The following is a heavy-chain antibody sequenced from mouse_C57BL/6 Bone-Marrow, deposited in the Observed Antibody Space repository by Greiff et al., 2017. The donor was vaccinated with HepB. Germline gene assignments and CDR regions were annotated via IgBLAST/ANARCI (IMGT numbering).Heavy chain of an antibody. V-gene: IGHV1-81*01. D-gene: IGHD1-1*01. CDR2: IYPRSGNT. CDR1: GYTFTSYG. J-gene: IGHJ2*01. Sequence: QVQLQQSGAVLARPGASVKLSCKASGYTFTSYGISWVKQRTGQGLEWIGEIYPRSGNTYYNEKFKGKATLTADKSSSTAYMELRSLTSEDSAVYFCDPAVVARFDYWGPAATLSVSS. CDR3: DPAVVARFDY.